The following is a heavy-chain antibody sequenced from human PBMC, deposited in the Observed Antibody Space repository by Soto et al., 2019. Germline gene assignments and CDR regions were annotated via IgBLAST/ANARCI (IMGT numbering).Heavy chain of an antibody. J-gene: IGHJ5*02. D-gene: IGHD1-26*01. CDR3: VRDGTNNLRDRFEP. CDR2: IYATGDT. CDR1: GASLSRYY. V-gene: IGHV4-4*07. Sequence: SETLSLTCNVSGASLSRYYWRWIRQPPGKGLECIGRIYATGDTDYNPSLKSRISMSVDMSKKQFSLTLRSVTAADTAIYYCVRDGTNNLRDRFEPWGRGILVTVSS.